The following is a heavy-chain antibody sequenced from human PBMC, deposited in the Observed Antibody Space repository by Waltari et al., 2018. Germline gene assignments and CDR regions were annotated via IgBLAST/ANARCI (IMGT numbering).Heavy chain of an antibody. CDR1: GFTFSSFG. CDR3: ARNREPGIAVAEIDY. J-gene: IGHJ4*02. Sequence: QVQLVESGGGVVQPGRSLRLSCAASGFTFSSFGMHWVRQAPGKGLEWVAVIWYDGSNKYYADSVKGRFTISRDNSKNTLYLQMNSLRAEDTAVYYCARNREPGIAVAEIDYWGQGTLVTVSS. D-gene: IGHD6-19*01. V-gene: IGHV3-33*01. CDR2: IWYDGSNK.